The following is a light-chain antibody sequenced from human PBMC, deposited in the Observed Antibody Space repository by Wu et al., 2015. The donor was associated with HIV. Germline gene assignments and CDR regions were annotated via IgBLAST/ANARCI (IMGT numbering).Light chain of an antibody. CDR1: QSVGSD. CDR3: QQRKKWPPT. CDR2: DAS. V-gene: IGKV3-11*01. J-gene: IGKJ5*01. Sequence: EIVLTQSPGTLSLSPGERATLSCRASQSVGSDFAWYQQKSGQAPRLLIYDASKRVTGIPPKFSGSASGTDSTLTINSLEPEDFAIYYCQQRKKWPPTFGQGTRLEIK.